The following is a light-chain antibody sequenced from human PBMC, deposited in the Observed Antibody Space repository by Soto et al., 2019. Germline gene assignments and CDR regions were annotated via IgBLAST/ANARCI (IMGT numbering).Light chain of an antibody. Sequence: DIQMTQSPSTLSASVGDRVTITCRASQYINYWLAWYQQKPGKAPKLLIYKASSSESGVPSRFGGSGSGTEFTLTISSLQAEDFATYSCLQYHSSWTFGQGTKVDIK. J-gene: IGKJ1*01. CDR3: LQYHSSWT. V-gene: IGKV1-5*03. CDR2: KAS. CDR1: QYINYW.